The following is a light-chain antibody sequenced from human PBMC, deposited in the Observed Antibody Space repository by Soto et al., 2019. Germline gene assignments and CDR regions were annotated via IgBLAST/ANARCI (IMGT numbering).Light chain of an antibody. CDR1: QGISSA. J-gene: IGKJ4*01. Sequence: AIQLTQSPSSLSASVGDRVTITCRASQGISSALAWYQQKPGKAPKLLIYDASSLESGVPSRFGGSGSGTDFTLTISSLQPEDFATYYCQQFNSYPLLTFGGGTKVEIK. V-gene: IGKV1-13*02. CDR2: DAS. CDR3: QQFNSYPLLT.